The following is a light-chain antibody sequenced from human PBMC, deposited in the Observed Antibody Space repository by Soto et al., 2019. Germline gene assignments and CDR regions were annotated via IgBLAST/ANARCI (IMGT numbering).Light chain of an antibody. CDR1: ESIARH. CDR3: HQHYSALSIT. J-gene: IGKJ5*01. Sequence: DIQMTQSPSSLSASVGDRVTITCRASESIARHLNWYQQKPGKAPKLLIYAASSLQNGVPPRFRGGGSGTEFSLTISNLQPEDFAAYYCHQHYSALSITFGQGTRLEIK. V-gene: IGKV1-39*01. CDR2: AAS.